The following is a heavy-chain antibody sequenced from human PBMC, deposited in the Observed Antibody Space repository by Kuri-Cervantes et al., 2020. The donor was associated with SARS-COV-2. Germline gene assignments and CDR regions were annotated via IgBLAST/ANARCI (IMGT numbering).Heavy chain of an antibody. CDR3: ARGTGDLDY. V-gene: IGHV4-59*12. D-gene: IGHD7-27*01. CDR2: IHNSGSP. CDR1: DGAINIYY. Sequence: SETLSLTCTVSDGAINIYYWNWIRQSPGKGLEWIGEIHNSGSPIYNPSLKSRVTISVDTSKNQFSLKLSSVTAADTAVYYCARGTGDLDYWGQGTLVTVSS. J-gene: IGHJ4*02.